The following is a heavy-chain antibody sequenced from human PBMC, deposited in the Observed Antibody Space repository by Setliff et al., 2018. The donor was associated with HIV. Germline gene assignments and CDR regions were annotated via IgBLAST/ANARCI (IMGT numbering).Heavy chain of an antibody. Sequence: SETLSLTCSVSDGSMTSGSYYWGWIRQPPGKGREWIGSVYYSGTTYDNPSLKSRLRMSVDTSKNQFTLKVTSMTAADTAGYYCARGVRGVIIDWYYFDYWGQGTLVTVSS. CDR3: ARGVRGVIIDWYYFDY. D-gene: IGHD3-10*01. CDR2: VYYSGTT. J-gene: IGHJ4*02. CDR1: DGSMTSGSYY. V-gene: IGHV4-39*06.